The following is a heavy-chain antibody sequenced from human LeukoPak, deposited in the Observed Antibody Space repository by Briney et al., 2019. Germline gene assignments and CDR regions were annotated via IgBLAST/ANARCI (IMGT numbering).Heavy chain of an antibody. J-gene: IGHJ5*02. D-gene: IGHD6-19*01. V-gene: IGHV4-4*02. CDR3: ARTGASLSSGWFDP. Sequence: SETLSLTSAVSGGSISSSNWWSWVRQPPGKGLEWIGEIYHSGSTNYNPSLESRVTISVDKSKNQFSLKLSSVTAADTAVYYCARTGASLSSGWFDPWGQGTLVTVSS. CDR1: GGSISSSNW. CDR2: IYHSGST.